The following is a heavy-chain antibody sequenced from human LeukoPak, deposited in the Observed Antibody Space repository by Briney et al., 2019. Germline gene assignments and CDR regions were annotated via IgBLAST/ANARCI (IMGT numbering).Heavy chain of an antibody. CDR2: INGSGDAT. D-gene: IGHD4-23*01. CDR3: ARDAETTVVTLKYFDL. Sequence: GGSLRLSCAASGFIFSHYTMTWVRQAPGKGLEWVSSINGSGDATKYGDSVKGRFTISRDNAKNSLYLQMNSLRAEDTAVYYCARDAETTVVTLKYFDLWGRGTLVTVSS. V-gene: IGHV3-21*04. J-gene: IGHJ2*01. CDR1: GFIFSHYT.